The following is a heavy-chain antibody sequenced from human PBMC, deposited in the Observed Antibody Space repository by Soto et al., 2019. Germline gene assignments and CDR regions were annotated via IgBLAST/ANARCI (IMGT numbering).Heavy chain of an antibody. CDR3: AKELSEGGSYYGVVDL. CDR2: ISGSATGT. J-gene: IGHJ1*01. V-gene: IGHV3-23*01. CDR1: GLSFSSYG. Sequence: EVQLLESGGGLVEPGGSLRLSCAASGLSFSSYGMSWVRQAPGKGLEWVSGISGSATGTYYAESVKGRFTISRDNSMNTLYLQMSSVRAEGTALYYCAKELSEGGSYYGVVDLWGQGNLVTVSS. D-gene: IGHD3-16*01.